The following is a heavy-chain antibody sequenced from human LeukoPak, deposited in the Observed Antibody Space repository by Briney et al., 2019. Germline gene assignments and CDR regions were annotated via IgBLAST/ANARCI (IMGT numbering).Heavy chain of an antibody. V-gene: IGHV4-59*01. CDR1: GGSISSYY. Sequence: SETLSLTCTVSGGSISSYYWSWIRQPPGKGLEWIGYIYCSGSTNYNPSLKSRVTISVDTSKNQFSLKLSSVTAADTAVYYCARDNPPYDSSGYYPQGYFDLWGRGTLVTVSS. D-gene: IGHD3-22*01. CDR3: ARDNPPYDSSGYYPQGYFDL. CDR2: IYCSGST. J-gene: IGHJ2*01.